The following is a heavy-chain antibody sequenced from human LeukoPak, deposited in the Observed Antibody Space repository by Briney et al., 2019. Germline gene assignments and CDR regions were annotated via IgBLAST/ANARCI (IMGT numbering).Heavy chain of an antibody. Sequence: SQTLSLTCAISGDSVSSNSAAWNWIRQSPSRGLEWLGRTCYRSKWYNDYTVSVKSRITINPDTSKNQFSLQLNSVTPEDTAVYYCARGRIQLWFIRYYYYYMDVWGKGTTVTVSS. CDR2: TCYRSKWYN. CDR3: ARGRIQLWFIRYYYYYMDV. CDR1: GDSVSSNSAA. V-gene: IGHV6-1*01. D-gene: IGHD5-18*01. J-gene: IGHJ6*03.